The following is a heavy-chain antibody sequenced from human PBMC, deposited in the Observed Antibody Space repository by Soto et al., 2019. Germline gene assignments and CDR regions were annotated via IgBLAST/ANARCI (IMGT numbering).Heavy chain of an antibody. CDR3: ATSIMVRGVRDGYYYYGMDV. CDR2: IYYSGST. D-gene: IGHD3-10*01. V-gene: IGHV4-39*07. Sequence: PSETLSLTCTVSGGSISSSSYYWGWIRQPPGKGLEWIGSIYYSGSTYYNPSLKSRVTISVDTSKNQFSLKLSSVTAADTAVYYCATSIMVRGVRDGYYYYGMDVWGQGTTVTVSS. CDR1: GGSISSSSYY. J-gene: IGHJ6*02.